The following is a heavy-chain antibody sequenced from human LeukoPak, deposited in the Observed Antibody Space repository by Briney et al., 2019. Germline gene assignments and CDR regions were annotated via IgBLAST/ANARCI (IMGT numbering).Heavy chain of an antibody. CDR3: ARPEGSSGYPTCFDY. V-gene: IGHV3-48*03. J-gene: IGHJ4*02. Sequence: PGGSLRLSCAASGFTFSSYEMNWVRQAPGKGLEWVSYISSSGSTIYYADSVKGRFTISRDNAKNSLYLQMNSLRAEDTAVYYCARPEGSSGYPTCFDYWGQGTLVTVSS. CDR1: GFTFSSYE. D-gene: IGHD3-22*01. CDR2: ISSSGSTI.